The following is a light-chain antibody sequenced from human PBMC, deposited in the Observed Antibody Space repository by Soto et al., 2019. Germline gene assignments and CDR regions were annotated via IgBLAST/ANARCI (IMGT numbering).Light chain of an antibody. V-gene: IGKV3-11*01. Sequence: ELVVTQSPATLSLSPGERTTLSCRASQRVSSYLAWYQQKPGQAPRLIIYDASNRATGIPARFSGSGSGTDFTLTISSLEPEDFAVYYCQQSSNWPPWTXGQGTKVEIK. J-gene: IGKJ1*01. CDR3: QQSSNWPPWT. CDR2: DAS. CDR1: QRVSSY.